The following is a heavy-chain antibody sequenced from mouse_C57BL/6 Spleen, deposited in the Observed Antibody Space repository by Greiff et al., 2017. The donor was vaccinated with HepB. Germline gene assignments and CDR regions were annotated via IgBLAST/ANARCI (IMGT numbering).Heavy chain of an antibody. CDR3: GITTVVARWYFDV. D-gene: IGHD1-1*01. Sequence: VQLQQSDAELVKPGASVKISCKVSGYTFTDHTIHWMKQRPEQGLEWIGYIYPRDGSTKYNEKFKGKATLTAEKSSSTAYMQLNSLTSEDSAVYFCGITTVVARWYFDVWGTGTTVTVSS. CDR1: GYTFTDHT. CDR2: IYPRDGST. J-gene: IGHJ1*03. V-gene: IGHV1-78*01.